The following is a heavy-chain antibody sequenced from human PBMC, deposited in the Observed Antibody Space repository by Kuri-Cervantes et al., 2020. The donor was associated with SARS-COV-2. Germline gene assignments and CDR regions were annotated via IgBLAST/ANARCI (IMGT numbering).Heavy chain of an antibody. V-gene: IGHV3-30*14. D-gene: IGHD3-10*01. CDR2: VSYDGSKK. J-gene: IGHJ6*03. Sequence: GGSLRLSCAASGFTFSSYAMHWVRQAPGKGLEWVAVVSYDGSKKCYADSVKGRFTISRDNSKNTLYLQMNSLRAEDTAVYYCAREVRTMGYYYCMDVWGKGTTVTVSS. CDR3: AREVRTMGYYYCMDV. CDR1: GFTFSSYA.